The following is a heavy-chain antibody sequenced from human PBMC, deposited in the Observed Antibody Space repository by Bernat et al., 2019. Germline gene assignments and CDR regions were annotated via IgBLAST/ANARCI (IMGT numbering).Heavy chain of an antibody. CDR2: ISYDGSNK. J-gene: IGHJ4*02. Sequence: QVQLVESGGGVVQPGRSLRLSCAASGFTFSSYGMHWVRQAPGKGLEWGAVISYDGSNKYYADSVKGRFTISRDNSKNTLYLQMNSLRAEDTAVYYCAKDRTYSGYDPADYYFDYWGQGTLVTVSS. CDR1: GFTFSSYG. V-gene: IGHV3-30*18. D-gene: IGHD5-12*01. CDR3: AKDRTYSGYDPADYYFDY.